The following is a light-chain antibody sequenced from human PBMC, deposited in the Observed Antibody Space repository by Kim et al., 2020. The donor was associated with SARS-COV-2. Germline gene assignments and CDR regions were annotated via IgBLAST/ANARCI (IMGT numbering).Light chain of an antibody. CDR1: SSDVGSYNY. CDR2: EVS. V-gene: IGLV2-8*01. CDR3: NSFAGSSSFV. Sequence: QSALTQPPSASGSPGQSVTISCTGTSSDVGSYNYVSWYQQHPGKAPKLIIYEVSKRPSGVPDRFSGSKSGNTASLTVSGLQAEDEADYYCNSFAGSSSFVFGTGTKVTVL. J-gene: IGLJ1*01.